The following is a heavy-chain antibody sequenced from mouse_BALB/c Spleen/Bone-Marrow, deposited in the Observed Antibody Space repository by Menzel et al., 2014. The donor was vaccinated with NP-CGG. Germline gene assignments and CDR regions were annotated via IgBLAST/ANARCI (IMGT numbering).Heavy chain of an antibody. CDR2: IYPYNGGT. CDR1: GYTFTDYN. J-gene: IGHJ1*01. D-gene: IGHD2-14*01. Sequence: EVKLMESGPELVKPGASVKISCKASGYTFTDYNMHWVKQSHGKSLEWIGYIYPYNGGTGYNQKFKSKATLTVDNSSSTAYMELRSLTSEDSAVYYCARFRYDWYFDVWGAGTPVPVSS. V-gene: IGHV1S29*02. CDR3: ARFRYDWYFDV.